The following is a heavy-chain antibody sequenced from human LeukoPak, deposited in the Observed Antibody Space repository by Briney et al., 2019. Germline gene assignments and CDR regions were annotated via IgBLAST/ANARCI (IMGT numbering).Heavy chain of an antibody. J-gene: IGHJ4*02. CDR3: ARPPHELVSAAPFDY. CDR2: ILPNSGDT. V-gene: IGHV1-2*02. CDR1: GYTFPLYY. Sequence: GASVKVSCKASGYTFPLYYIHWLRQAPGEGLECVGWILPNSGDTFYAQRFRGRVTMTSDTSTNTAYMDLYKLTSDDTAVYFCARPPHELVSAAPFDYWGQGTLVTVSS. D-gene: IGHD2-2*01.